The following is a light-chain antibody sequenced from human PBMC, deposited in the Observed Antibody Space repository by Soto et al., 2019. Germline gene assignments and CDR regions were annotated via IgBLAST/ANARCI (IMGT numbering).Light chain of an antibody. J-gene: IGLJ3*02. CDR2: DVS. CDR3: SSYTRSATVV. Sequence: QSVLTQPASVSGSPGQSITISCTGTSSNVGGYNDVSWYQQHPGKAPKLIVYDVSNRPSGVSNRFSGFKSGNTASLTISGLQTEDEADYYCSSYTRSATVVFGGGTKLTVL. CDR1: SSNVGGYND. V-gene: IGLV2-14*03.